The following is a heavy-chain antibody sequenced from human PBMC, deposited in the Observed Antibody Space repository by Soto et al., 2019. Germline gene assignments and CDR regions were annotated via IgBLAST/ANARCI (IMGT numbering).Heavy chain of an antibody. J-gene: IGHJ5*02. CDR2: IYYSGST. V-gene: IGHV4-39*01. CDR3: ARLSRIAVAGTSWFDP. CDR1: GGSISSSSYY. Sequence: QLQLQESGPGLVKPSETLSLTCTVSGGSISSSSYYWGWIRQPPGKGLEWIGSIYYSGSTYYNPSLKSRVTISVDTSKNQFSLKLSSVTAADTAVYYCARLSRIAVAGTSWFDPWGQGTLVTVSS. D-gene: IGHD6-19*01.